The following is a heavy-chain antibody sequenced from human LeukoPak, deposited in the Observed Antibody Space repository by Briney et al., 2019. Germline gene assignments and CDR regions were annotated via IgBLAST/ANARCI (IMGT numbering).Heavy chain of an antibody. J-gene: IGHJ3*02. D-gene: IGHD3-16*01. CDR3: ARATGTWGHDGFDI. Sequence: ASVKVSCKASGYTLTGYYIHWVRQAPGQGLEWMGWISGSSSNTNYAQRLQGRVTMTTDKSTTTAYKELRSLRSDDTAVYYCARATGTWGHDGFDIWGQGTMVTVSS. CDR1: GYTLTGYY. CDR2: ISGSSSNT. V-gene: IGHV1-18*04.